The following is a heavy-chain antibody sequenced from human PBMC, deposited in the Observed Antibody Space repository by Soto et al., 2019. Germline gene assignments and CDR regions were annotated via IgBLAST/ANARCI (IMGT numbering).Heavy chain of an antibody. V-gene: IGHV1-46*01. CDR1: GYTFTSYY. Sequence: GASVKVSCKASGYTFTSYYMHWVRQVPGQGLEWMGIINPSGGSTSYAQKFQGRVTMTRDTSTSTVYMELSSLRSEDTAVYYCARDLYYYDSSGYHDAFDIWGQGTMVTVSS. CDR3: ARDLYYYDSSGYHDAFDI. J-gene: IGHJ3*02. D-gene: IGHD3-22*01. CDR2: INPSGGST.